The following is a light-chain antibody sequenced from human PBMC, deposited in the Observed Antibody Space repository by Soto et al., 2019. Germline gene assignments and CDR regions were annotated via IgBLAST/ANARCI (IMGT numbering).Light chain of an antibody. V-gene: IGKV3-15*01. CDR1: QSLSNN. CDR2: GAF. Sequence: EILMTQFPATLSVSPGERATLSCRATQSLSNNLAWYQQKPGQAPSLLIYGAFTRATSVPARFSGSGSGTEFTLTINNLQSEDFAVYYCQQYNYWPRTFGQGTKVDIK. J-gene: IGKJ1*01. CDR3: QQYNYWPRT.